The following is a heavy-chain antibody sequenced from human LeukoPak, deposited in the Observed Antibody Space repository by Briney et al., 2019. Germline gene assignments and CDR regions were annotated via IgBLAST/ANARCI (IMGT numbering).Heavy chain of an antibody. D-gene: IGHD4-17*01. V-gene: IGHV3-30*18. CDR3: AKFPSTVTPIDY. J-gene: IGHJ4*02. Sequence: GGSLRLSCAASGSTFSSYGMHWVRQAPGKGLEWVAVISYDGSNKYYADSVKGRFTISRDNSKNTLYLQMNSLRAEDTAVYYCAKFPSTVTPIDYWGQGTLVTVSS. CDR1: GSTFSSYG. CDR2: ISYDGSNK.